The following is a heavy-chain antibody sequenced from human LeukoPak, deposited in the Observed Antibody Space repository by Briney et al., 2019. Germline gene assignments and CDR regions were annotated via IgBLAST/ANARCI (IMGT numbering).Heavy chain of an antibody. D-gene: IGHD2-2*01. J-gene: IGHJ6*03. CDR2: TCWDGSST. CDR1: GFRFDDYG. Sequence: GGSLRLSCAASGFRFDDYGMSWVRHVPGKGLEGVSGTCWDGSSTGYADSVKGRFTISRDNVKNFLYLQMNSLRVEDTALYFCGRVYCSTTSCYDYYDYYMDVWGKGTTVTVSS. CDR3: GRVYCSTTSCYDYYDYYMDV. V-gene: IGHV3-20*04.